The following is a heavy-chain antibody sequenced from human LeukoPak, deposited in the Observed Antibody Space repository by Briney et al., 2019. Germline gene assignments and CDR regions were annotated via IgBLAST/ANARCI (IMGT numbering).Heavy chain of an antibody. CDR2: IRYDGSNK. CDR1: GFTFGSYG. J-gene: IGHJ4*02. V-gene: IGHV3-30*02. CDR3: AKGNDYGDRNPDY. Sequence: GGSLRLSCAASGFTFGSYGMRWVRQAPGKGLEWVAFIRYDGSNKYYADSVKGRFTISRDNSKNTLYLQMNSLRAEDTAVYYCAKGNDYGDRNPDYWGQGTLVTVSS. D-gene: IGHD4-17*01.